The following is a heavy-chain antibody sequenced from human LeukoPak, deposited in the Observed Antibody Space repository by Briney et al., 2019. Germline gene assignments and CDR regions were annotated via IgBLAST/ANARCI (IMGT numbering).Heavy chain of an antibody. V-gene: IGHV4-30-4*07. CDR1: GGSISSGGYS. Sequence: SETLSLTCAVSGGSISSGGYSWNWIRQPSGKGLEWIGFIYNSGSTSYNPSLKSRVTMSVDTSKNQFSLKLSSVTAADTAVYYCARDGSSGYYPYYFDYWGQGTLVTVSS. CDR3: ARDGSSGYYPYYFDY. J-gene: IGHJ4*02. CDR2: IYNSGST. D-gene: IGHD3-22*01.